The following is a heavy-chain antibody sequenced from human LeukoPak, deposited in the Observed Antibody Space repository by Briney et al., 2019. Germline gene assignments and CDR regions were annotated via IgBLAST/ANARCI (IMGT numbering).Heavy chain of an antibody. D-gene: IGHD5-24*01. CDR1: GGTFSSYA. Sequence: GASVKVSCKASGGTFSSYAISWVRQAPGQGLEWMGGIIPIFGTANYAQKFQGRVTITADESTSTAYMELSGLRSEDTAVYYCARDPGRDGYNTYYYYGMDVWGQGTTVTVSS. CDR3: ARDPGRDGYNTYYYYGMDV. J-gene: IGHJ6*02. V-gene: IGHV1-69*13. CDR2: IIPIFGTA.